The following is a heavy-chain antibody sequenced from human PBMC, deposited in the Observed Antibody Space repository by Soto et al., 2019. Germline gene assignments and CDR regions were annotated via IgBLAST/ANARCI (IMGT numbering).Heavy chain of an antibody. J-gene: IGHJ4*02. V-gene: IGHV4-4*02. Sequence: QGQLQESGPGLVKPSGTLSLTCAVSGGTFTSNNWWTWVRQPPGQGLEWIGEIYRTGSTNYNPSLKSRVTISLDKSENQFSLKVTSLTVADTAVSYCASRDPGTSVDYWGQGTLVTVSS. D-gene: IGHD1-7*01. CDR1: GGTFTSNNW. CDR2: IYRTGST. CDR3: ASRDPGTSVDY.